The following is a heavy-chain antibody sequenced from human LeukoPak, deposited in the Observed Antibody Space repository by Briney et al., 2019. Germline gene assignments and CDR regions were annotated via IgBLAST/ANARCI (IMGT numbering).Heavy chain of an antibody. CDR2: MKQDGSEK. CDR1: GFTLSSYW. D-gene: IGHD1-26*01. V-gene: IGHV3-7*01. CDR3: ARDKLVGATTGSLFDY. Sequence: GGSLRLSCAASGFTLSSYWMSWVRQAPGKGLEWVANMKQDGSEKYYVDSVKGRFTISRVNAKNSLYLQMNSLRAEDTAVYYCARDKLVGATTGSLFDYWGQGILVTVSS. J-gene: IGHJ4*02.